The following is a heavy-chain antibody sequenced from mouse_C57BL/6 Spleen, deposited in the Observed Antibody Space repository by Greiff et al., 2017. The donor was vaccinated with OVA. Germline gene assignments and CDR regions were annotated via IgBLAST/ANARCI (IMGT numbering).Heavy chain of an antibody. V-gene: IGHV1-4*01. CDR2: INPSSGYT. CDR1: GYTFTSYT. D-gene: IGHD4-1*01. CDR3: AQTGTGDY. Sequence: VKLMESGAELARPGASVKMSCKASGYTFTSYTMHWVKQRPGQGLEWIGYINPSSGYTKYNQKFKDKATLTADKSSSTAYMQLSSLTSEDSAVYYGAQTGTGDYWGQGTTLTVSS. J-gene: IGHJ2*01.